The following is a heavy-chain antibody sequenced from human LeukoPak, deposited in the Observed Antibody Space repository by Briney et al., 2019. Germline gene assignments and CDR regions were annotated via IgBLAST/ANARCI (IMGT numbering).Heavy chain of an antibody. Sequence: GGSLRLSCAAAGFTFSSYGMHWVRQAPGKGLEGVAVIRYDGRNKYYADSVKGRFTISRDNSKNTLYLQMNSLRAEDTAVYYCAKGGEANVLLWFGELLTPFDYWGQGTLVTVSS. J-gene: IGHJ4*02. D-gene: IGHD3-10*01. CDR1: GFTFSSYG. CDR2: IRYDGRNK. CDR3: AKGGEANVLLWFGELLTPFDY. V-gene: IGHV3-30*02.